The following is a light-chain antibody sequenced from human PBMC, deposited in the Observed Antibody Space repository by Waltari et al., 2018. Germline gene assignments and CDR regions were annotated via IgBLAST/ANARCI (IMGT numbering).Light chain of an antibody. CDR1: QSISTY. Sequence: DIQMTQSPSSLSASVGDRVTITCRASQSISTYLNWYQQKPGKAPKLLISDTSSLQSGVPARCSGRGSGTDFTLTISSLQAEDLATYYCQQSYSPLSTFGQGTKVEIK. J-gene: IGKJ1*01. CDR3: QQSYSPLST. CDR2: DTS. V-gene: IGKV1-39*01.